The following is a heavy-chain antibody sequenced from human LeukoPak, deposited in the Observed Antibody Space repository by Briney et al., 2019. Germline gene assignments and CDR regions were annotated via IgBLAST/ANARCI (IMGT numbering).Heavy chain of an antibody. CDR2: IIPILGIA. Sequence: SVKVSCKASGYTFTSYYMHWVRQAPGQGLEWMGRIIPILGIANYAQKFQGRVTITADKSTSTAYMELSSLRSEDTAVYYCAREKNGYFDYWGQGTLVTVSS. J-gene: IGHJ4*02. CDR1: GYTFTSYY. CDR3: AREKNGYFDY. D-gene: IGHD2-8*01. V-gene: IGHV1-69*04.